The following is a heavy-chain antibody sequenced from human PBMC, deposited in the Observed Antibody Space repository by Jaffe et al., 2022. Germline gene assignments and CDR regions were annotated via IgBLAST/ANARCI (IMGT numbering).Heavy chain of an antibody. CDR3: ARSLRYFDWLLRGKVTYNWFDP. V-gene: IGHV4-38-2*01. D-gene: IGHD3-9*01. CDR1: GYSISSGYY. J-gene: IGHJ5*02. Sequence: QVQLQESGPGLVKPSETLSLTCAVSGYSISSGYYWGWIRQPPGKGLEWIGSIYHSGSTYYNPSLKSRVTISVDTSKNQFSLKLSSVTAADTAVYYCARSLRYFDWLLRGKVTYNWFDPWGQGTLVTVSS. CDR2: IYHSGST.